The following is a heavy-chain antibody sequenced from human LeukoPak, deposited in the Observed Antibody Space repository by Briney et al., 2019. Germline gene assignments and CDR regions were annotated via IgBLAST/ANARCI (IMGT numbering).Heavy chain of an antibody. Sequence: RPSETLSLTCTVSGGSISSYYWSWIRQPPGKGLEWIGYIYYSGSTNYNPSLTSRVTISVDTSKNQFSLRLTSVTAADTAVYFGARHGIWFGDTNRWFDPWGQGTLVTVSS. V-gene: IGHV4-59*08. CDR3: ARHGIWFGDTNRWFDP. CDR1: GGSISSYY. D-gene: IGHD3-10*01. CDR2: IYYSGST. J-gene: IGHJ5*02.